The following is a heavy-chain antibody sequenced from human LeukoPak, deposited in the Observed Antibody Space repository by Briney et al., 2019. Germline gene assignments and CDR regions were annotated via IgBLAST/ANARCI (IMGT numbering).Heavy chain of an antibody. CDR3: ARLHETGLLFDY. CDR2: IYYSGTT. CDR1: GGSISSYY. J-gene: IGHJ4*02. V-gene: IGHV4-59*08. D-gene: IGHD3-9*01. Sequence: KPSETLSLTRTVSGGSISSYYWSWIRQPPGKALEWFGYIYYSGTTNYNPSLKSRVTMSLDTSKNQLSLKLRSVTAADTAVYYCARLHETGLLFDYWGQGTLVTVSS.